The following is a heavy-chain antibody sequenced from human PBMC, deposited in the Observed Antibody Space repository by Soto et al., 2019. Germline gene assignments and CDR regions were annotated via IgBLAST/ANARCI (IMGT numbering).Heavy chain of an antibody. J-gene: IGHJ6*02. Sequence: PGGSLRLSCAASGFTFSSYGMHWVRQAPGKGLEWVAVISYDGSNKYYADSVKGRFTISRDNSKNTLYLQMNSLRAEDTAVYYCAKILVGATTMYYYYYGMDVWGQGTTVTVSS. CDR1: GFTFSSYG. CDR3: AKILVGATTMYYYYYGMDV. D-gene: IGHD1-26*01. V-gene: IGHV3-30*18. CDR2: ISYDGSNK.